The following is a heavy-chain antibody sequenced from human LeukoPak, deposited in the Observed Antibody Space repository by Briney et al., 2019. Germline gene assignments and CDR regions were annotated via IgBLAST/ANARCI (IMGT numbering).Heavy chain of an antibody. CDR1: GYTFIGYY. CDR3: ARDLGVANWFDP. Sequence: GASVKVSCKASGYTFIGYYMHWVRQAPGQRLEWMGWINAGNGNTKYSQKFQGRVTITKDTSASTAYMELSSLRSEDTAVYYCARDLGVANWFDPWGQGTLVTVSS. CDR2: INAGNGNT. D-gene: IGHD3-16*01. V-gene: IGHV1-3*01. J-gene: IGHJ5*02.